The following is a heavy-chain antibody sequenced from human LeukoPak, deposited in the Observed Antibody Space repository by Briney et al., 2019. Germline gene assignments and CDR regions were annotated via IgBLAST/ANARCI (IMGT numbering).Heavy chain of an antibody. D-gene: IGHD2-15*01. V-gene: IGHV3-30*02. CDR1: GFTFSSYG. CDR3: AKEKGLHPYYFDY. J-gene: IGHJ4*02. CDR2: IRYDGSNK. Sequence: GGSLRLSCAASGFTFSSYGMHWVRQAPGKGLGWVAFIRYDGSNKYYADSVKGRFTISRDNSKNTLYLQMNSLRAEDTAVYYCAKEKGLHPYYFDYWGQGTLVTVSS.